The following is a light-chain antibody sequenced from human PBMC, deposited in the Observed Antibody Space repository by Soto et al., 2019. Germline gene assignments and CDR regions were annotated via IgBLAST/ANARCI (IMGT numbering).Light chain of an antibody. CDR2: SNN. V-gene: IGLV1-44*01. CDR3: AAWDDSLNGVI. CDR1: SSNIGSHT. J-gene: IGLJ2*01. Sequence: QAVVTQPPSASGTPGQRITISCSGSSSNIGSHTVNWHQQVPGTAPKLLIYSNNERPSGVPDRFSGSKSGTSASLAISGLQSGDEAHYYCAAWDDSLNGVIVGGGTKLAVL.